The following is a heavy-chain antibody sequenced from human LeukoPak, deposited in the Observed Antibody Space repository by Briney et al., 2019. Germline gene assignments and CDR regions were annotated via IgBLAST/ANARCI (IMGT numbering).Heavy chain of an antibody. V-gene: IGHV4-34*01. D-gene: IGHD2-2*01. CDR1: CGSFSGYY. J-gene: IGHJ6*03. CDR2: INHSGST. CDR3: ARGVFVVVPAATNYYYYMDV. Sequence: SETLSLTCAVYCGSFSGYYWSWIRHPPGKGLEWIGEINHSGSTNYNPSLKSRVTISVDTSKNQFSLKLSSVTAADTAVYYCARGVFVVVPAATNYYYYMDVWGKGTTVTVSS.